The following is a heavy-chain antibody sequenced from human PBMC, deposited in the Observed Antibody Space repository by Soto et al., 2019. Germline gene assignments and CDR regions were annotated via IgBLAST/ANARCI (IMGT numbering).Heavy chain of an antibody. CDR2: IIPILGIA. J-gene: IGHJ6*03. V-gene: IGHV1-69*02. CDR3: ARAPRLGVAARLEHYYYYMDV. CDR1: GGTFSSYT. Sequence: ASVKVSCKASGGTFSSYTISWVRQAPGQGLEWMGRIIPILGIANYAQKFQGRVTITADKSTSTAYMELSSLRSEDTAVYYCARAPRLGVAARLEHYYYYMDVWGKGTTVTVSS. D-gene: IGHD6-6*01.